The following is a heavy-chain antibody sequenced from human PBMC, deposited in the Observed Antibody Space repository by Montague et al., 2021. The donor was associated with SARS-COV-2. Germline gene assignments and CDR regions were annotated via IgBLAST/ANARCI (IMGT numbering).Heavy chain of an antibody. D-gene: IGHD7-27*01. CDR1: GGSISSYY. J-gene: IGHJ5*02. CDR2: MSYSGTT. CDR3: ARGRDQLGWFDP. Sequence: SETLSLTCTVSGGSISSYYWSWIRQPPGKGLEWIGYMSYSGTTNYNPSLRSRLTMSIDMSKDQLSLKLSSLTAADAAVYYCARGRDQLGWFDPWGQGTLVTVSS. V-gene: IGHV4-59*01.